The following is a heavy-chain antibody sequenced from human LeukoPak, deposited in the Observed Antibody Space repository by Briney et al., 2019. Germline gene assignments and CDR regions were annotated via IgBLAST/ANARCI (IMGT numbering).Heavy chain of an antibody. Sequence: GGFLRLSCAASGFTFSGYYMSWIRQAPGKGLEWISYISSSSTYTNYADSVKGRFTISRDNAKNSLYMQMNSLRAEDTAVYYCARPVGSWLHPFEYWGQGTLVTVSS. CDR2: ISSSSTYT. D-gene: IGHD6-13*01. CDR1: GFTFSGYY. V-gene: IGHV3-11*06. CDR3: ARPVGSWLHPFEY. J-gene: IGHJ4*02.